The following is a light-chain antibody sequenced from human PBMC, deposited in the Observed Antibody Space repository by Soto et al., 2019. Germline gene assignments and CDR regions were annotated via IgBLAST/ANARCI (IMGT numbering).Light chain of an antibody. J-gene: IGKJ1*01. CDR2: GAS. V-gene: IGKV1-6*01. Sequence: AIQMTQSPSCLSASAGYLVTICFLASQGIGNAVGWYQQKAGKPPKVLIDGASNLQSGVPPSFGSSGSGTDFTLVISSLQAEDSATYCCLEDIDYPWPFGQGTKVDI. CDR1: QGIGNA. CDR3: LEDIDYPWP.